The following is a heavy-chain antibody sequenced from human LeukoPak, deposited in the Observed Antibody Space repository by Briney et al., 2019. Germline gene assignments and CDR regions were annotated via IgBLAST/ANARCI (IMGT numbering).Heavy chain of an antibody. CDR3: APQQTYSPYNWFDP. Sequence: GGSLRLSCAASGFTISNYWMHWVRQAPGTGLVWVSRIHPDGSITTYADSVKGRFTISRDNAKNTLYLQMNSLRAEDTAVYYCAPQQTYSPYNWFDPWGQGTLVTVSS. CDR1: GFTISNYW. V-gene: IGHV3-74*03. J-gene: IGHJ5*02. CDR2: IHPDGSIT. D-gene: IGHD5-12*01.